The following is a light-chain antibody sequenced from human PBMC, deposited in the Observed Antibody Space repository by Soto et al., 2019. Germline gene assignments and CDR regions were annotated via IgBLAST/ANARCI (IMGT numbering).Light chain of an antibody. Sequence: DIQMTQSPSTRSASVGDRVTITFRASQVITGWLAWYQQKPGKAPKLLIFDASTLESGVPPRFTGSGSGTEFTLSISNLQPDDFATYYCQQYQRYWTFGHGTKVDI. CDR3: QQYQRYWT. J-gene: IGKJ1*01. V-gene: IGKV1-5*01. CDR1: QVITGW. CDR2: DAS.